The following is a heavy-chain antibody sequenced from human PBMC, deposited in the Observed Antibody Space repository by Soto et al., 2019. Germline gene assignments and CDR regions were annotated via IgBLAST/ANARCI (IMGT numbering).Heavy chain of an antibody. J-gene: IGHJ4*02. CDR3: AKDRAPSIAAAGLFDY. Sequence: ASVKVSCKASGYTFTSYDINWVRQATGQGLEWMGWMNPNSGNTGYAQKFQGRVTMTRNTSISTAYMELSSLRSEDTAVYYCAKDRAPSIAAAGLFDYWGQGTLVTVSS. CDR1: GYTFTSYD. D-gene: IGHD6-13*01. CDR2: MNPNSGNT. V-gene: IGHV1-8*01.